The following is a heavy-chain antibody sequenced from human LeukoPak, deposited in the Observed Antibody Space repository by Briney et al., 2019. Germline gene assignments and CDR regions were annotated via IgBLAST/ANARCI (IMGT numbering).Heavy chain of an antibody. CDR1: GYTFTGYY. CDR2: INPNSGGT. Sequence: ASVKVSCKASGYTFTGYYMHWVRQAPGQGLEWRGWINPNSGGTNYAQKFQGRVTMTRDTSISTAYMELSRLRSDDTAVYYCARDPTSIFGVVIQAYFDYWGQGTLVTVSS. CDR3: ARDPTSIFGVVIQAYFDY. J-gene: IGHJ4*02. D-gene: IGHD3-3*01. V-gene: IGHV1-2*02.